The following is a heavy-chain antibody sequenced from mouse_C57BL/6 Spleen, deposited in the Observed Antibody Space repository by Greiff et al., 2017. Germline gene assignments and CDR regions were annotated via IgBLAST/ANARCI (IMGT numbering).Heavy chain of an antibody. CDR3: ARSGNYYGPGLDY. V-gene: IGHV1-54*01. D-gene: IGHD1-1*01. Sequence: QVQLQQSGAELVRPGTSVKVSCKASGYAFTNYLIEWVKQRPGQGLEWIGVINPGSGGTNYNEKFKGKATLTADKSSSTAYMQLSSLTSEDSAVYFCARSGNYYGPGLDYWGQGTSVTVSS. J-gene: IGHJ4*01. CDR2: INPGSGGT. CDR1: GYAFTNYL.